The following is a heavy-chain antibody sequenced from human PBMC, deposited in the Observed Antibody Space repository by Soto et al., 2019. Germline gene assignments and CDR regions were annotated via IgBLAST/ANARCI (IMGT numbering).Heavy chain of an antibody. V-gene: IGHV5-51*01. J-gene: IGHJ6*02. Sequence: ESLKISCKGSGYSFASYWINWVRQMPGKGLEWMGVIYPADSNSRYSPSFQGHVTISADQSINTAFLQWSSLRASDSAIYYCARHVSSTTSNYDYYAMDVWGLGTTVTVSS. CDR3: ARHVSSTTSNYDYYAMDV. D-gene: IGHD3-10*01. CDR1: GYSFASYW. CDR2: IYPADSNS.